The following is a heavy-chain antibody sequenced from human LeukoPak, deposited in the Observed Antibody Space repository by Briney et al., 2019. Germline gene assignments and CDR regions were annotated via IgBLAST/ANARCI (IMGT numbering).Heavy chain of an antibody. Sequence: SETLSLTCTVSGGSISSYYWSWIRQPPGKGLEWIGEINHSGSTNYNPSLKSRVTISVDTSKNQFSLKLSSVTAADTAVYYCATLPRRVVAATLPGWGQGTLVTVSS. CDR3: ATLPRRVVAATLPG. D-gene: IGHD2-15*01. CDR2: INHSGST. CDR1: GGSISSYY. J-gene: IGHJ4*02. V-gene: IGHV4-34*01.